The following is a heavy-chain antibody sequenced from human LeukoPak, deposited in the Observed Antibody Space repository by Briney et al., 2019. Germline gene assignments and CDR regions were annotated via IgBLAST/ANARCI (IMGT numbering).Heavy chain of an antibody. CDR3: ARDQQYHRPAGWFDP. CDR1: GGSFNSGNYY. J-gene: IGHJ5*02. Sequence: SETLSLTCTVSGGSFNSGNYYWNWIRQPAGKGLEWIGRIYSSGSTNYNPSLKSRVTISVDTSKNQFSMKLSSVTAADTAVYYCARDQQYHRPAGWFDPWGQGTLVTVSS. D-gene: IGHD1-14*01. CDR2: IYSSGST. V-gene: IGHV4-61*02.